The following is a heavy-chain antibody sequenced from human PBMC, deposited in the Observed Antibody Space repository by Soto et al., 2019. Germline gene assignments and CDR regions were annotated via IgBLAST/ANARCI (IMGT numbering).Heavy chain of an antibody. D-gene: IGHD3-22*01. V-gene: IGHV3-30*18. CDR2: ISNDGGDK. Sequence: QVPLAESGGGVVQPGRSLTITCAASGFTLGTYGMHWVRQAPGKGLEWVAVISNDGGDKYYSDSVMGRFTISRDNSKNTLFLQMNSLRAEDTAVYFCAKEFFDSSGFYPSLDALDIWGQGTVVTVSS. CDR3: AKEFFDSSGFYPSLDALDI. CDR1: GFTLGTYG. J-gene: IGHJ3*02.